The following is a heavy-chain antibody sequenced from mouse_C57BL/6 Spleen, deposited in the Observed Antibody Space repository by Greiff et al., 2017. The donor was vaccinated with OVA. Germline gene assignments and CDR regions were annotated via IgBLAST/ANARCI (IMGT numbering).Heavy chain of an antibody. J-gene: IGHJ4*01. D-gene: IGHD4-1*01. CDR1: GYTFTEYT. Sequence: QVQLKESGAELVKPGASVKLSCKASGYTFTEYTIHWVKQRSGQGLEWIGWFYPGSGSIKYNEKFKDKATLTADKSSSTVYMELSRLTSEDSAVYFCARHEASWDGDYYAMDYWGQGTSVTVSS. V-gene: IGHV1-62-2*01. CDR3: ARHEASWDGDYYAMDY. CDR2: FYPGSGSI.